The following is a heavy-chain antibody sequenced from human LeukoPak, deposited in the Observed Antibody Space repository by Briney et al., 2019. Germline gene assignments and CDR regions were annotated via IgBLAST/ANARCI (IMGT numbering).Heavy chain of an antibody. J-gene: IGHJ6*04. CDR1: GFTFSDYY. D-gene: IGHD3-9*01. V-gene: IGHV3-11*06. CDR2: ISSSSSYT. CDR3: AREFDSDYYYGMDV. Sequence: GGSLGLSCAASGFTFSDYYMSWIRQAPGKGLEWVSYISSSSSYTNYADSVKGRFTISRDNAKNSLYLQMNSLRAEDTAVYYCAREFDSDYYYGMDVWGKGTTVTVSS.